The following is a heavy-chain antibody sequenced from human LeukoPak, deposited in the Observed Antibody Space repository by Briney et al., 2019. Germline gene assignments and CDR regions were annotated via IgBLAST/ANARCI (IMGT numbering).Heavy chain of an antibody. CDR2: INPNSGGT. D-gene: IGHD1-20*01. Sequence: ASVKVSCKASGYTFTGYYMHWVRQAPGQGLEWMGWINPNSGGTNYAQKFQGRVTMTRDTSISTAYMELSSLRSEDTAVYYCARNGHGRYNWNDEPFSRYYYMDVWGKGTTVTVSS. CDR1: GYTFTGYY. V-gene: IGHV1-2*02. CDR3: ARNGHGRYNWNDEPFSRYYYMDV. J-gene: IGHJ6*03.